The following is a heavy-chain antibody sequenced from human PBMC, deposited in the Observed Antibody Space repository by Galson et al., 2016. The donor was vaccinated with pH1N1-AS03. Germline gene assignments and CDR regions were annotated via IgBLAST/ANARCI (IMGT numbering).Heavy chain of an antibody. Sequence: QSGAEVKKPGESLKISCKGSGSTFTKYWIGWVRQMPGKGLEWMGIIFPGDSDTGYRPSFQGQVTISADKSISTAYLRLNSLKASDTAMYYCARRAYGDYVDYFDYWGQGTLVTVSS. D-gene: IGHD4-17*01. CDR2: IFPGDSDT. CDR3: ARRAYGDYVDYFDY. J-gene: IGHJ4*02. CDR1: GSTFTKYW. V-gene: IGHV5-51*01.